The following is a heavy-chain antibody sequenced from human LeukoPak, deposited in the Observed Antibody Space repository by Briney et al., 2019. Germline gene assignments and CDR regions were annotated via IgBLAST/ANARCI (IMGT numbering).Heavy chain of an antibody. D-gene: IGHD3-10*01. CDR1: GFTVSSFV. V-gene: IGHV3-23*01. CDR3: ATTVIRGVATMDV. CDR2: ISGSGSTT. Sequence: QSGGSLRLSCAASGFTVSSFVMGGVRQAPGKGLEWGSSISGSGSTTYYADAVKGRFTFSRDHSRNSLYLQMARLGRQDPAFYSCATTVIRGVATMDVWGQGTTVTVS. J-gene: IGHJ6*02.